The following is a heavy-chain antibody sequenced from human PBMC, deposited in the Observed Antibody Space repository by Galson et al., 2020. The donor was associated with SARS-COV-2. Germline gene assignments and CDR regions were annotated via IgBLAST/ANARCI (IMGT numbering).Heavy chain of an antibody. CDR1: GFTFSSYG. CDR2: IRYDGSNK. CDR3: AKTHGAIIVVVPAARWGFDY. D-gene: IGHD2-2*01. Sequence: GESLKISCAASGFTFSSYGMHWVRQAPGKGLEWVAFIRYDGSNKYYADSVKGRFTISRDNSKNTLYLQMNSLRAEDTAVYYCAKTHGAIIVVVPAARWGFDYWGQGTLVTVSS. J-gene: IGHJ4*02. V-gene: IGHV3-30*02.